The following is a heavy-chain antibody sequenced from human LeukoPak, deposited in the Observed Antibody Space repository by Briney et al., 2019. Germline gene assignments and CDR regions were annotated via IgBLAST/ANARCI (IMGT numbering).Heavy chain of an antibody. J-gene: IGHJ4*02. Sequence: PSETLSLTCTVSDGSISSSSYYWGWIRQPPGKGLEWIGSIYYSGSTYYNPSLKSRVTISVDTSKNQFSLKLSSVTAADTAVYYCATKQWLDNHYFDYWGQGTLVTVSS. V-gene: IGHV4-39*07. CDR2: IYYSGST. CDR1: DGSISSSSYY. CDR3: ATKQWLDNHYFDY. D-gene: IGHD6-19*01.